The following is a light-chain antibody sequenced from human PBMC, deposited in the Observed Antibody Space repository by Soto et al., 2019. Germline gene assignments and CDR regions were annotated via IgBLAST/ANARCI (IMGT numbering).Light chain of an antibody. CDR1: SSDVGGYNF. V-gene: IGLV2-8*01. Sequence: QSALTQPPSASGSPGQSVTISCTGTSSDVGGYNFVSWYQQHPGKAPKLIIYEVTQRPSGVPDRFSGSKSGNTASLAVSGLQGEDEADYYCSSYAGTNIVIFGGETKLTVL. J-gene: IGLJ2*01. CDR2: EVT. CDR3: SSYAGTNIVI.